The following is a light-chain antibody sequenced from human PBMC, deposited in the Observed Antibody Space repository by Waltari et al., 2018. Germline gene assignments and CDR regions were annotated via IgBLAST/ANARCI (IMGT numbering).Light chain of an antibody. CDR1: QSVLYTSNNKNY. Sequence: DIVMTQSPDSLAVSLGERATINRKSSQSVLYTSNNKNYLAWYQQKPGQPPKLLFYWAATRESGVPDRFSGSGSGTDFTLNISRVEAEDVGLYYCMQGLHLPRTFGQGTKVEIK. J-gene: IGKJ1*01. CDR2: WAA. CDR3: MQGLHLPRT. V-gene: IGKV4-1*01.